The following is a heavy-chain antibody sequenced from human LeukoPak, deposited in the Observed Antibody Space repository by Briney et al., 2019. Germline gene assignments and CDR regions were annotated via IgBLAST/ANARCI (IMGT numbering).Heavy chain of an antibody. V-gene: IGHV3-30*18. J-gene: IGHJ4*02. CDR1: GFTFSSYG. CDR2: ISYDGSNK. CDR3: AKDRSGGVNHYFDY. Sequence: GSLRLSCAASGFTFSSYGMHWVRQAPGKGLEWVAVISYDGSNKYYADSVKGRFTISRDNSKNTLYLQMNSLRAEDTAVYYCAKDRSGGVNHYFDYWGQGTLVTVSS. D-gene: IGHD6-25*01.